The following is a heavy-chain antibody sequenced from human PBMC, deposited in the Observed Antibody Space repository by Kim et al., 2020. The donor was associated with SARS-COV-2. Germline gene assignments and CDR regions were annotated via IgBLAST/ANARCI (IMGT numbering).Heavy chain of an antibody. CDR2: ISAYSGNTNT. J-gene: IGHJ6*02. CDR3: ARDPLDLLWFGETPLNHDMDV. CDR1: GYTFTSYS. D-gene: IGHD3-10*01. V-gene: IGHV1-18*01. Sequence: ASVKVSCKASGYTFTSYSITWVRQAPGQGLEWMGWISAYSGNTNTNYAQNLQGRVTLTTDTSTSTAYMELRSLRSDDTAVYYCARDPLDLLWFGETPLNHDMDVWGQGTTVTVSS.